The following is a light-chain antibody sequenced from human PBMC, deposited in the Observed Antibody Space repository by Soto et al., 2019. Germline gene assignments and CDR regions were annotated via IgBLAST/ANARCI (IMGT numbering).Light chain of an antibody. CDR1: QSVLYSANNKNY. J-gene: IGKJ1*01. Sequence: DIVMTQSPDSLAVSLGERATINCKSSQSVLYSANNKNYLVWYQQKPGQPPKLLISWASTRESGVPDRFSGSGSGTDFTLTISSLQAEDVAVYYCQQYYSAPCTFGQGTKVGIK. V-gene: IGKV4-1*01. CDR3: QQYYSAPCT. CDR2: WAS.